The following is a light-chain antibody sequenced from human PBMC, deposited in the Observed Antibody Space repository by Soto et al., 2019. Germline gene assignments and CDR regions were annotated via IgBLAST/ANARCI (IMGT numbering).Light chain of an antibody. V-gene: IGKV1-8*01. Sequence: AIRMTHSPSSLSASTGDRVTITCRASQGISSYLAWYQQKPGKAPKLLIYAASTLQSGVPSRFSGSGSGTDFTLTISCLQSEDFATYYCQQYYSYPALTFGGGTKV. CDR1: QGISSY. J-gene: IGKJ4*01. CDR2: AAS. CDR3: QQYYSYPALT.